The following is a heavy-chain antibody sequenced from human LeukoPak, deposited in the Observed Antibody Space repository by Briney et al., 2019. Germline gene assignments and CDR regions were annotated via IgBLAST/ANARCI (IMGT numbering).Heavy chain of an antibody. D-gene: IGHD3-22*01. J-gene: IGHJ4*02. CDR3: AKDLRARGLENYYDSSGYLDY. Sequence: PGGSLRLSCAASGFTFSSYAMSWVRQAPEKGVEWVSAISGSGGSTYYADSVKGRFTISRDNSKNTLYLQMNSLRAEDTAVYYCAKDLRARGLENYYDSSGYLDYWGQGTLVTVSS. V-gene: IGHV3-23*01. CDR1: GFTFSSYA. CDR2: ISGSGGST.